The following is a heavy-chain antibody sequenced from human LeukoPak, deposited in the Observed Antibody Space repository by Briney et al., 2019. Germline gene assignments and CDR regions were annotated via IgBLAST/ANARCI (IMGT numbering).Heavy chain of an antibody. CDR2: IFYSGST. CDR1: GGSISSGGYY. Sequence: PSETLSLTCTVSGGSISSGGYYWSWIRQHPGKGLEWIGYIFYSGSTYYNPSLKSRVIISVDTSKNQFSLKLSSVTAADTAVYYCARKGSSWPYFDYWGQGTLVTVSS. D-gene: IGHD6-13*01. J-gene: IGHJ4*02. CDR3: ARKGSSWPYFDY. V-gene: IGHV4-31*03.